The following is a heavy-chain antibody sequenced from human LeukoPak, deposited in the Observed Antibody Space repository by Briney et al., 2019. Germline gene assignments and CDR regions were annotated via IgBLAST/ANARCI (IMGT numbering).Heavy chain of an antibody. CDR2: ITSSSSYI. V-gene: IGHV3-21*01. Sequence: GGSLRLSCAASGFTFSGYTMNWVRQAPGKGLEWVSSITSSSSYIYYADSVKGRFTISRDNAKNSLFLQMNSLRAEDTAVYYCARDGDSSGYGRYKYYFDYWGQGTLVTVSS. D-gene: IGHD3-22*01. CDR1: GFTFSGYT. CDR3: ARDGDSSGYGRYKYYFDY. J-gene: IGHJ4*02.